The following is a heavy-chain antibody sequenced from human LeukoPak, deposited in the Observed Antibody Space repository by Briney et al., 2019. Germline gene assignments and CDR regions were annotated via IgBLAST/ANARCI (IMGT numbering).Heavy chain of an antibody. CDR3: ARQGLLDVVVPAAIPPPDY. V-gene: IGHV4-39*01. J-gene: IGHJ4*02. D-gene: IGHD2-2*01. Sequence: SETLSLTCTVSGGSISSSSYYWGWIRQPPGKGLEWIGSIYYSGSTYHNPSLKSRVTISVDTSKNQFSLKLSSVTAADTAVYYCARQGLLDVVVPAAIPPPDYWGQGTLVTVSS. CDR1: GGSISSSSYY. CDR2: IYYSGST.